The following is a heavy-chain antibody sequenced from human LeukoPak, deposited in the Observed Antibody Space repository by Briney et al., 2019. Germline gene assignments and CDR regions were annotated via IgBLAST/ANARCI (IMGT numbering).Heavy chain of an antibody. V-gene: IGHV3-23*01. CDR1: GFTFSSYA. J-gene: IGHJ5*02. CDR3: AKDFRYCSSTSCYSDP. Sequence: GGSLRLSCAASGFTFSSYAMSWVRQAPGKGLEWVSAISGSGGSTYYADSVKGRFTISRDNSKNTLYLQMNSLRAEDTAVYYCAKDFRYCSSTSCYSDPWGQGTLVTVSS. D-gene: IGHD2-2*01. CDR2: ISGSGGST.